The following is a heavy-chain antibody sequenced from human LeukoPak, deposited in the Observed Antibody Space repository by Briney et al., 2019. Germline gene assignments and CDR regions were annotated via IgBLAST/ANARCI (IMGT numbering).Heavy chain of an antibody. CDR1: GLTFSSYA. CDR2: ISGSGGST. V-gene: IGHV3-23*01. D-gene: IGHD2-2*01. Sequence: GRSLTLSCAASGLTFSSYAMHWVRQAPGKGLEWVSAISGSGGSTYYADSVKGRFTIVRDNYKNTLYLQNNSLTADDTAVYSCAKDLRQYQLLPYFDYWGQGTLLTVSS. CDR3: AKDLRQYQLLPYFDY. J-gene: IGHJ4*02.